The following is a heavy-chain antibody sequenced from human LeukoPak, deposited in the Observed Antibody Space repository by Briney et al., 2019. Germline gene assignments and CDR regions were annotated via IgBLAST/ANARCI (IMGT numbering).Heavy chain of an antibody. V-gene: IGHV3-74*03. D-gene: IGHD4/OR15-4a*01. CDR2: ISSDGSDT. Sequence: GGSLRLSCAASGFNFRSYWVHWVRQAPGKGLVWVSRISSDGSDTKYADSVKGRFTISRDNAKDTLHLQMSGLRAEDTAVYYCVRDRDLGGANWFDPWGQGTLVTVSS. CDR1: GFNFRSYW. CDR3: VRDRDLGGANWFDP. J-gene: IGHJ5*02.